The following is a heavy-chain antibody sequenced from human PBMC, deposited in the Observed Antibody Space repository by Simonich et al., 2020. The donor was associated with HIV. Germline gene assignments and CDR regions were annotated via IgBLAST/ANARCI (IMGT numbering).Heavy chain of an antibody. D-gene: IGHD3-10*01. V-gene: IGHV3-9*01. CDR1: GFTFDDFA. Sequence: EVQLVESGGGLVQPGRSLRLSCAASGFTFDDFAMHWVRQAPGKGLELGSGISGNSGSIGYADSVKGRFTISRDNAKNSLYLQMNSLRAEDTALYYCAKDKGAYYGSGSPVYWGQGTLVTVSS. CDR2: ISGNSGSI. CDR3: AKDKGAYYGSGSPVY. J-gene: IGHJ4*02.